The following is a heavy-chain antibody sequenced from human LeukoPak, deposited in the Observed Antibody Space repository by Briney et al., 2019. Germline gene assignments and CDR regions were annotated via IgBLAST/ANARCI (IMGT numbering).Heavy chain of an antibody. D-gene: IGHD3-10*01. CDR3: ARDTGYYFGSGNYLYYFDY. CDR2: MYTSGST. Sequence: SETLSLTCTVSGGSICSYYWSWIRQPAGKGLEWIGRMYTSGSTNYNPSLKSRVTMSVDTSKNQFSLKLSSVTVADTAVYYCARDTGYYFGSGNYLYYFDYWGQGTLVTVSS. CDR1: GGSICSYY. V-gene: IGHV4-4*07. J-gene: IGHJ4*02.